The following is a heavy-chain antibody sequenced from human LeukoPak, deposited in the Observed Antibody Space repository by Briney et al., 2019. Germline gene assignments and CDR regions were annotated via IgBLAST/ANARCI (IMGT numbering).Heavy chain of an antibody. CDR2: IYSGGST. CDR3: ARDSSGRIDAFDI. V-gene: IGHV3-53*01. CDR1: GFTVSSNY. Sequence: SGGSLRLSCAASGFTVSSNYMSWVRQAPGKGLEWVSVIYSGGSTYYADSVKGRFTISRDNSKNTLYLQMNSLRAEDTAVYYCARDSSGRIDAFDIWGQGTMVTVSS. D-gene: IGHD1-14*01. J-gene: IGHJ3*02.